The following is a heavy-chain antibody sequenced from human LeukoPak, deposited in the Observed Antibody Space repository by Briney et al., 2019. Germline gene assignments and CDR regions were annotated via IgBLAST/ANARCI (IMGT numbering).Heavy chain of an antibody. J-gene: IGHJ4*02. Sequence: SSGTLSLSCTVSGASISSYYWSWIRQPPGKGLEWVACISHSGNTNYNPSLKTRVTISADTSKSQISLKLTSVTAADTATYYCARHYNTDPFDYWGQGTPVTVSS. CDR3: ARHYNTDPFDY. CDR2: ISHSGNT. CDR1: GASISSYY. V-gene: IGHV4-59*08. D-gene: IGHD5-24*01.